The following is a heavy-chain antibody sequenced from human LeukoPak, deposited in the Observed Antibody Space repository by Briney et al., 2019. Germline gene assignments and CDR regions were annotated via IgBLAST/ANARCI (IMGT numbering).Heavy chain of an antibody. CDR3: ARRRSGYLALDY. Sequence: ASVKVSCKASGYTFTGYYMHWVRQAPGQGLEWMGWINPNSGGTNYAQKFQGRVTMTRNTSTSTVYMELSSLRSEDTAVYYCARRRSGYLALDYWGQGTLVTVSS. V-gene: IGHV1-2*02. CDR1: GYTFTGYY. CDR2: INPNSGGT. D-gene: IGHD3-3*01. J-gene: IGHJ4*02.